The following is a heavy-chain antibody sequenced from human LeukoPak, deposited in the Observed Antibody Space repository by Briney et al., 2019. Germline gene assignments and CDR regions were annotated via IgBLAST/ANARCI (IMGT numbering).Heavy chain of an antibody. CDR2: IYHSGST. CDR1: GYSISSGYY. J-gene: IGHJ3*02. CDR3: ARDFRYYGSGSYYTYDAFDI. Sequence: SETLSLTCTVSGYSISSGYYWGWIRQPPGKGLEWIGSIYHSGSTYYNPSLKSRVTMSVDTSKNQFSLKLSSVTAADTAVYYCARDFRYYGSGSYYTYDAFDIWGQGTMVTVSS. D-gene: IGHD3-10*01. V-gene: IGHV4-38-2*02.